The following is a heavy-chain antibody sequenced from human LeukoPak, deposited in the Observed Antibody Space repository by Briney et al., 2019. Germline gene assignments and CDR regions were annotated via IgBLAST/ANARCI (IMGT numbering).Heavy chain of an antibody. D-gene: IGHD3-9*01. CDR2: INPNSGGT. CDR1: GYTFTGYY. Sequence: ASVKVSCKASGYTFTGYYMHWVRQAPGQGLEWMGWINPNSGGTNYAQKFQGRVTMTRDTSISTAYMELRSLRSDDTAVYYCARVPGWLFQQGGDYWGQGTLVTVSS. V-gene: IGHV1-2*02. CDR3: ARVPGWLFQQGGDY. J-gene: IGHJ4*02.